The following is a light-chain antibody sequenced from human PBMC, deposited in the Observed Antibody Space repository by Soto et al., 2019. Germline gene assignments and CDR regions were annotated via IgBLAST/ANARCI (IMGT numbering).Light chain of an antibody. CDR1: ESVNSAY. V-gene: IGKV3-20*01. CDR2: GAS. J-gene: IGKJ1*01. Sequence: EIVVTQSPVTVSRCPLERATLSCRASESVNSAYLAWYQHRPAQAPRLLIYGASSRATGVPDRFSGSGSGTEFTLTITRLEPADFALYYCQQYGYSPWTFGLGTKVDIK. CDR3: QQYGYSPWT.